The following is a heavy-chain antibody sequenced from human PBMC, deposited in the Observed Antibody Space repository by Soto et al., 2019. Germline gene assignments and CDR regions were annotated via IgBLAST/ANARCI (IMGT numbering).Heavy chain of an antibody. D-gene: IGHD5-18*01. CDR1: VFTFSSYA. CDR3: ARRWIQLWTNYYYGMDV. J-gene: IGHJ6*02. CDR2: ISGSGGST. Sequence: GGSLRLSCAASVFTFSSYAMSWVRQAPGKGLEWVSAISGSGGSTYYADSVKGRFTISRDNSKNTLYLQMNSLRAEDTAVYYCARRWIQLWTNYYYGMDVWGQGTTVTVSS. V-gene: IGHV3-23*01.